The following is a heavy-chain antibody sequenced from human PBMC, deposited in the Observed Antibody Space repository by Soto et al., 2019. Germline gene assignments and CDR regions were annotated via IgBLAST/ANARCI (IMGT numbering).Heavy chain of an antibody. Sequence: QVQLVQSGAEVKKPGSSVRVSCKTSGVTFTSYAISWVRQAPGQGLEWMGGIISVFGTTTYAQKFQGRVTITADVSTSTAYMELSSLTSRDTAMYYCAKSADRHSGTFIGKYYFDYWGQGTLVTVSS. CDR3: AKSADRHSGTFIGKYYFDY. CDR1: GVTFTSYA. J-gene: IGHJ4*02. D-gene: IGHD1-26*01. V-gene: IGHV1-69*01. CDR2: IISVFGTT.